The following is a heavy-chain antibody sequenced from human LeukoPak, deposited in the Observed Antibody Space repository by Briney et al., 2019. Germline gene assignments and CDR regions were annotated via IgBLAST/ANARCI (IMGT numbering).Heavy chain of an antibody. CDR2: ISAYNGNT. CDR1: GYTFTSYG. CDR3: ARGMNYDILTGYLNWFDH. D-gene: IGHD3-9*01. J-gene: IGHJ5*02. Sequence: AASVKVSFKASGYTFTSYGISWVRQAPGQGLEWMGWISAYNGNTNYSQKLQGRVTMTTDTSTSTAYMELRSLRSDDTAVYYCARGMNYDILTGYLNWFDHWGQGTLVTVSS. V-gene: IGHV1-18*04.